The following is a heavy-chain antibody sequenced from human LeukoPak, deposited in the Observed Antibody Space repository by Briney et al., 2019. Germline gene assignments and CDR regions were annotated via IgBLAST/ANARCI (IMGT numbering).Heavy chain of an antibody. CDR2: ISYDGSNK. Sequence: EAGGSLRLSCAASGFTFSSYAMHWVRQAPGKGLEWVAVISYDGSNKYYADSVKGRFTISRDNSKNTLYLQMNSLRAEDTAVYYCARLIPHHSMVRGRFDPWGQGTLVTVSS. CDR1: GFTFSSYA. CDR3: ARLIPHHSMVRGRFDP. J-gene: IGHJ5*02. D-gene: IGHD3-10*01. V-gene: IGHV3-30*04.